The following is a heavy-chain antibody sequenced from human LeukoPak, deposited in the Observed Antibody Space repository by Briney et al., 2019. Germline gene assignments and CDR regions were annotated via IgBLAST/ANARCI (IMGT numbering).Heavy chain of an antibody. CDR3: AREMATIRGDY. CDR2: ISTYNGNT. Sequence: ASVKVSCKASGYTFTGYYMHWVRQAPGQGLEWMGWISTYNGNTHYTEKFQGRVTMTTDTSTSTAYMELRSLRSDDTAVYYCAREMATIRGDYWGQGTLVTVSS. D-gene: IGHD5-24*01. CDR1: GYTFTGYY. J-gene: IGHJ4*02. V-gene: IGHV1-18*04.